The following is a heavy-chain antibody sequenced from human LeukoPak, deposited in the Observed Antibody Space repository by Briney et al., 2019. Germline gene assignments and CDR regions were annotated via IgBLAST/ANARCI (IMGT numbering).Heavy chain of an antibody. CDR3: ARDPRYCSAGSCSSYYYYMDV. D-gene: IGHD2-15*01. Sequence: GGSLRLSCAASGFTFSSYAMHWVRQAPGKGLEWVAVISNDGSNKYYAESVKGRFTISRDNSKYTLYLQMNSLRAEDTAVYYCARDPRYCSAGSCSSYYYYMDVWGKGTTVTVSS. J-gene: IGHJ6*03. CDR1: GFTFSSYA. CDR2: ISNDGSNK. V-gene: IGHV3-30*04.